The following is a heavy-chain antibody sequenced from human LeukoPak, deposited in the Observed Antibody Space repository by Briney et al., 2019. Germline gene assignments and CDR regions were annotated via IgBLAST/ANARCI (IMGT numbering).Heavy chain of an antibody. V-gene: IGHV3-11*01. D-gene: IGHD3-9*01. J-gene: IGHJ4*02. Sequence: GGSLRLSCAASGFTFSSYAMSWIRQAPGKGLEWVSYIGSGGSVIYYADSVKGRFTISRDNAKNSLYLQMNSLRAEDTAVYYCARANRGGSIYYFDYWGQGTLVTVSS. CDR3: ARANRGGSIYYFDY. CDR1: GFTFSSYA. CDR2: IGSGGSVI.